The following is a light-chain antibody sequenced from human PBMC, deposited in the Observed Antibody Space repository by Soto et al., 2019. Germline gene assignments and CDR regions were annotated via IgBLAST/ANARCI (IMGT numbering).Light chain of an antibody. V-gene: IGLV1-40*01. Sequence: QSVLTQPPSVSGAPGQRVTISCTGSSSNIGAGYDVHWYQQLPGTAPKLLIYGNNNRPSGVPDRFSGSKSGTSASLAITGLRAADEADYYCQSYDSSLSGWVFGGGTKLTVL. J-gene: IGLJ3*02. CDR3: QSYDSSLSGWV. CDR2: GNN. CDR1: SSNIGAGYD.